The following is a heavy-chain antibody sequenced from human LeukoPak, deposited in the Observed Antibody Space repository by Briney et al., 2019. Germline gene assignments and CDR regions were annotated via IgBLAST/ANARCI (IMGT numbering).Heavy chain of an antibody. CDR1: GFTFSNYW. CDR3: ARPMISVMSLGADF. D-gene: IGHD3/OR15-3a*01. J-gene: IGHJ4*02. V-gene: IGHV3-74*01. Sequence: GGSLRLSCAVSGFTFSNYWMHWVRQAPGKGLVWVSCISSDGSSTNYADSVKGRCSISRDNAKNTLYLHMNSLRAEDTALYYCARPMISVMSLGADFWGQGSLVTVSS. CDR2: ISSDGSST.